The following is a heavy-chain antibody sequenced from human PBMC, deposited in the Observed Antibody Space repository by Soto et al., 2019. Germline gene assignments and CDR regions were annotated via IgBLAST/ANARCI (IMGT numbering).Heavy chain of an antibody. CDR1: GYTFTGYY. J-gene: IGHJ6*02. Sequence: QVQLVQSGAEVKKPGASVKVSCKASGYTFTGYYMHWVRQAPGQGLEWMGWINPNSGGTNYAQKFQGRVTMTRDTSISTAYMELSRLRSDDTAVYYCARGPDFWSGPEIVYGMDVWGQGTTVTVSS. CDR2: INPNSGGT. CDR3: ARGPDFWSGPEIVYGMDV. V-gene: IGHV1-2*02. D-gene: IGHD3-3*01.